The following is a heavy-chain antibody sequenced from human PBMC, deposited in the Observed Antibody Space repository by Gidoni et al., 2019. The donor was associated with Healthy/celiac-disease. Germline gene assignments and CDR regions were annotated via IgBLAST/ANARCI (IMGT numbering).Heavy chain of an antibody. CDR1: GFTVSSHY. CDR2: IYSGGST. J-gene: IGHJ6*02. Sequence: EVQLVESGGGLIQPGGSLRLSCAASGFTVSSHYMSWVRQAPGKGLEWVSVIYSGGSTYYADSVKGRFTISRDNSKNTLYLQMNSLRAEDTAVYYCARALGYCSSTSCYYYYGMDVWGQGTTVTVSS. CDR3: ARALGYCSSTSCYYYYGMDV. D-gene: IGHD2-2*01. V-gene: IGHV3-53*01.